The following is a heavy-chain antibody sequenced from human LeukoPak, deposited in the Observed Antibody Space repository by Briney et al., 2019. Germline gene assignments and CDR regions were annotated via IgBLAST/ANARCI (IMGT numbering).Heavy chain of an antibody. CDR3: AKYSYGYWFDP. CDR1: GGSFSGYY. Sequence: PSETLSLTCAVYGGSFSGYYWGWIRQPPGKGLEWIGEINHSGSTNYNPSLKSRVTISVDTSKNQFSLKLSSVTAADTAVYYCAKYSYGYWFDPWGQGTLVTVSS. V-gene: IGHV4-34*01. J-gene: IGHJ5*02. CDR2: INHSGST. D-gene: IGHD5-18*01.